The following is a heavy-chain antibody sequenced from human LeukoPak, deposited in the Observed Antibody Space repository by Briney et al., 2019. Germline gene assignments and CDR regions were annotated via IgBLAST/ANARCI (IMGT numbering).Heavy chain of an antibody. J-gene: IGHJ4*02. CDR2: FSYSRSI. Sequence: PSDTLTLTCTLWGHSISRSSYYGGSIRQPTGKGLEWVASFSYSRSICCNPSLTSQFTISVYTSKSQFSLKLTSITAADPALYFWARKAVEQQLAYFDQWGQGTLVTVSS. CDR3: ARKAVEQQLAYFDQ. D-gene: IGHD6-13*01. CDR1: GHSISRSSYY. V-gene: IGHV4-39*01.